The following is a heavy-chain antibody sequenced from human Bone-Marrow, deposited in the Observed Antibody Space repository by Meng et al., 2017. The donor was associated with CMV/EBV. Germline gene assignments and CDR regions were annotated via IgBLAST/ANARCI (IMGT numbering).Heavy chain of an antibody. CDR2: FIPILNTP. J-gene: IGHJ6*02. Sequence: SVKVSCKASGGTFSSYAISWVRQAPGQGLEWMGGFIPILNTPKYAQKFQGRVTITTDESTNTAYMEVRSLTSEDTAVYFRARIQDTVFGADPPYYDKDVWGQGTTVTVSS. CDR3: ARIQDTVFGADPPYYDKDV. V-gene: IGHV1-69*05. CDR1: GGTFSSYA. D-gene: IGHD3-3*01.